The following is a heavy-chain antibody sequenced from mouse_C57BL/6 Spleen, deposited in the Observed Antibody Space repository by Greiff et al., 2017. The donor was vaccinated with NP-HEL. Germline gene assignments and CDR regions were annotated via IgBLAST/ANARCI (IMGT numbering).Heavy chain of an antibody. D-gene: IGHD1-1*01. CDR2: IDPSDSYP. J-gene: IGHJ2*01. CDR1: GYTFTSYW. CDR3: ARRGYYGYCDY. V-gene: IGHV1-50*01. Sequence: VQLQQPGAELVKPGASVKLSCKASGYTFTSYWMQWVKQRPGQGLAWIGEIDPSDSYPNYNQKFKGKAKLTVDTSSSTAYMQLSSLTSEDSAVYYCARRGYYGYCDYWGQGTTLTVSA.